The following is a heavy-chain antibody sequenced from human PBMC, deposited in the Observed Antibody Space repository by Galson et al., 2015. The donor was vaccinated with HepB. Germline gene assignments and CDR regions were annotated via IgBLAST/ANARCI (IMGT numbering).Heavy chain of an antibody. D-gene: IGHD5-18*01. J-gene: IGHJ5*02. CDR3: ARKRIQLGWFDP. CDR1: GFTFSSYG. V-gene: IGHV3-30*03. Sequence: SLRLSCAASGFTFSSYGMHWVRQAPGKGLEWVAVISYDGSNKYYADSVKGRFTISRDNSKNTLYLQMNSLRAEDTAVYYCARKRIQLGWFDPWGQGTLVTVSS. CDR2: ISYDGSNK.